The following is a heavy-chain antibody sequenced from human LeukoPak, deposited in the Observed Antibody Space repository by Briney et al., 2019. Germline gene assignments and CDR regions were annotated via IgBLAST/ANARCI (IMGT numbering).Heavy chain of an antibody. CDR3: ARARDGYNFFDY. D-gene: IGHD5-24*01. Sequence: SETLSLTCTVSGGSISSGGYYWSWIRQHPGKGLEWIGYIYYSGSTYYNPSLKSRVTISVDTSKNQFSLMLSSVTAADTAVYYCARARDGYNFFDYWGQGTLVTVSS. CDR1: GGSISSGGYY. V-gene: IGHV4-31*03. J-gene: IGHJ4*02. CDR2: IYYSGST.